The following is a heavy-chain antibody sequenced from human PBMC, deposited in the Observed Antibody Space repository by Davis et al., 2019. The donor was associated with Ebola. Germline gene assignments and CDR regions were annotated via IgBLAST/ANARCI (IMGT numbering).Heavy chain of an antibody. D-gene: IGHD2-21*02. CDR3: AKDQTYCGGDCYSYYFDY. Sequence: GESLKISCAASGFTFSSYAMSWVRQAPGKGLEWVSAISGSGGSTYYADSVKGRFTISRDNSKNTLYLQMNSLRAEDTAVYYCAKDQTYCGGDCYSYYFDYWGQGTLVTVSS. CDR2: ISGSGGST. V-gene: IGHV3-23*01. CDR1: GFTFSSYA. J-gene: IGHJ4*02.